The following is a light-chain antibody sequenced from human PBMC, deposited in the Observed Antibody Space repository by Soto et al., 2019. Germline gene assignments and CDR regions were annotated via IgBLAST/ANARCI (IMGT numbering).Light chain of an antibody. V-gene: IGLV1-40*01. CDR2: GNN. CDR3: QSYDSRLRVV. Sequence: QSVLTQPPSVSGAPGQRVTISCTGSSSNIGAGYNVHWYQQLPGTAPKLLVYGNNNRPSGVPDRFSGSKSGTSASLAITKLQAEDESDYYCQSYDSRLRVVFGGGTKLTVL. J-gene: IGLJ2*01. CDR1: SSNIGAGYN.